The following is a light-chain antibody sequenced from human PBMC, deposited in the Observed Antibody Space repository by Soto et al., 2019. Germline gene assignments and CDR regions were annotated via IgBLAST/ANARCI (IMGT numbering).Light chain of an antibody. CDR1: SSDIGGYNY. CDR3: SSHAGSNNVGV. J-gene: IGLJ2*01. CDR2: EVT. Sequence: QSALTQPPSASGSPGQSVTISCTGTSSDIGGYNYVSWYQQHPGKAPKLMIYEVTKRPSGVPDRFSGSKSGNTASLTVSGLQAEDEADDYCSSHAGSNNVGVFGGGTKVTVL. V-gene: IGLV2-8*01.